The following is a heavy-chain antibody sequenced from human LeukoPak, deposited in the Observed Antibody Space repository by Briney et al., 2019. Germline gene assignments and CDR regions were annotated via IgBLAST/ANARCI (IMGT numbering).Heavy chain of an antibody. CDR3: ARDILAYDSSGYYPNWLDP. D-gene: IGHD3-22*01. Sequence: PSQTLSLTCTVSGGSISGGGYYWSWIRQHPGKGLEWTGYIYYSGSTSYNPSLKSRVTISVDTSKNQFSLKLSSVTAADTALYYCARDILAYDSSGYYPNWLDPWGQGTLVTVSS. CDR2: IYYSGST. J-gene: IGHJ5*02. V-gene: IGHV4-31*03. CDR1: GGSISGGGYY.